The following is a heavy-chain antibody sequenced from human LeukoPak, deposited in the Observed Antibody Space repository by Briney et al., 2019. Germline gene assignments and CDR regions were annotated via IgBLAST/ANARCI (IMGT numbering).Heavy chain of an antibody. J-gene: IGHJ4*02. V-gene: IGHV3-74*01. CDR3: VRGADTGYSSDS. D-gene: IGHD3-9*01. Sequence: GGSLRLSCAASGFTVSSNDMSWVRQAPGKGLVWVSRINSDGRSTNYADSVKGRFSISRDNAENTLYLQMNSLRVEDTAVYYCVRGADTGYSSDSWGQGTLVTVSS. CDR1: GFTVSSND. CDR2: INSDGRST.